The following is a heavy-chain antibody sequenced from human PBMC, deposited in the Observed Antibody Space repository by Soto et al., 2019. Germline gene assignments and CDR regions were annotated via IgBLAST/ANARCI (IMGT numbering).Heavy chain of an antibody. CDR3: AREGLNGGGGAFDI. D-gene: IGHD2-8*01. V-gene: IGHV1-2*02. J-gene: IGHJ3*02. CDR1: GYTFTGYY. CDR2: INPNSGGT. Sequence: ASVKVPCKASGYTFTGYYMHWVRQAPGQGLEWMGWINPNSGGTNYAQKFQGRVTMTRDTSISTAYMELSRLRSDDTAVYYCAREGLNGGGGAFDIWGQGTMVTVSS.